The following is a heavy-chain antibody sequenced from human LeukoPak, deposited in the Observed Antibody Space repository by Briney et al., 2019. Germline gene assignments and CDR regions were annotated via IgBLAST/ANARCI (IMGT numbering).Heavy chain of an antibody. J-gene: IGHJ4*02. CDR2: ISSSSSYI. CDR1: GFTFSSYS. V-gene: IGHV3-21*01. D-gene: IGHD2-15*01. Sequence: GGSLRLSCAASGFTFSSYSMNWVRQAPGKGLEWVSSISSSSSYIYYADSVKGRFTISRDNAKNSLYLQMNSLRAEDTAVYYCARVESCSGGSCYSWLFDYWGQGTLVTISS. CDR3: ARVESCSGGSCYSWLFDY.